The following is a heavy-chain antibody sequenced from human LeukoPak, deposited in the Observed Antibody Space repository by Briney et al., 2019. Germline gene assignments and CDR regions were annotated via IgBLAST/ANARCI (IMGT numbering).Heavy chain of an antibody. Sequence: GGTLRLSCAASGFTFSSYGMSWVRQAPGKGLEWVSAISGSGGSTYYADSVKGRFTISRDNSKNTLYLQMNSLRAEDTAVYYCAARYDSSGYADAFDIWGQGTMVTVSS. CDR1: GFTFSSYG. CDR3: AARYDSSGYADAFDI. CDR2: ISGSGGST. J-gene: IGHJ3*02. V-gene: IGHV3-23*01. D-gene: IGHD3-22*01.